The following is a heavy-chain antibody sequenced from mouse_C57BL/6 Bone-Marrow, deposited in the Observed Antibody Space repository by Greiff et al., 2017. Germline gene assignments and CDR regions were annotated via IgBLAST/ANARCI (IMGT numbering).Heavy chain of an antibody. J-gene: IGHJ4*01. Sequence: VQGVESGPELVKPGASVKISCKASGYAFSSSWMNWVKQRPGKGLEWIGRIYPGDGDTNYNGKFKGKATLTADKSSSTAYMQLSSLTSEDSAVYFCARSEYYYGSSFYAMDYWGQGTSVTVSS. V-gene: IGHV1-82*01. CDR2: IYPGDGDT. CDR3: ARSEYYYGSSFYAMDY. CDR1: GYAFSSSW. D-gene: IGHD1-1*01.